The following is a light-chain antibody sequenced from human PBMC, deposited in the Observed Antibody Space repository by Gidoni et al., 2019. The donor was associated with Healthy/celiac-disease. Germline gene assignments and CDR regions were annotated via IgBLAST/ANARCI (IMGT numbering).Light chain of an antibody. Sequence: DIQLTQSPSFLSASVGDRVTITCRASQVINSYLAWYQQKPGKAPKLLIYSASNLQRGVPSRFIGSGSGTEFTLTISSLQPEDFATYYCQQLNSYPCTFGPGTKVDIK. J-gene: IGKJ3*01. V-gene: IGKV1-9*01. CDR3: QQLNSYPCT. CDR2: SAS. CDR1: QVINSY.